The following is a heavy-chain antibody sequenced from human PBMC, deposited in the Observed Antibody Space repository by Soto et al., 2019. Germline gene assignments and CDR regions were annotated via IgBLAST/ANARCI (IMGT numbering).Heavy chain of an antibody. CDR3: AKGEDYGGNGLDAFDI. D-gene: IGHD4-17*01. Sequence: QVQLVESGGGVVQPGRSLRLSCAASGFTFSSYGMHWVRQAPGKGLEWVAVISYDGSNKYYADSVKGRFTISRDNSKNTLYLQMNSLRAEDTAVYYCAKGEDYGGNGLDAFDIWGQGTMVTVSS. J-gene: IGHJ3*02. CDR2: ISYDGSNK. V-gene: IGHV3-30*18. CDR1: GFTFSSYG.